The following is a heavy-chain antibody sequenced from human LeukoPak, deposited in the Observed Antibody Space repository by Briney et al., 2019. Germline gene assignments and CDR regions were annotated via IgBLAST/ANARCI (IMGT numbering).Heavy chain of an antibody. CDR2: INHSGST. J-gene: IGHJ4*02. Sequence: PSETLSLTCAVYGGSFSGYYWSWVRQPPGKGLEGIGEINHSGSTNYNPSLKSRVTISVDTSKNQFSLKLSSVTAADTAVYYCARGSTVGKHYYFDYWGQGTLVTVSS. CDR1: GGSFSGYY. CDR3: ARGSTVGKHYYFDY. V-gene: IGHV4-34*01. D-gene: IGHD4-17*01.